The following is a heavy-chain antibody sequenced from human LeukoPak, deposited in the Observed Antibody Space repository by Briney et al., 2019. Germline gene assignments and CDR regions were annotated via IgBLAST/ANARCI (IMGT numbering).Heavy chain of an antibody. V-gene: IGHV4-34*01. Sequence: SETLSLTCAVYGGSFSGYYWSWIRQPPGKGLEWIGEINHSGSTNYNPSLKSRVTISVDTSKNQFSLKLSSVTAADTAVYYCARGQNYYASGNAPKNNWFDPRGDGNLVTVSS. CDR3: ARGQNYYASGNAPKNNWFDP. D-gene: IGHD3-10*01. CDR2: INHSGST. J-gene: IGHJ5*02. CDR1: GGSFSGYY.